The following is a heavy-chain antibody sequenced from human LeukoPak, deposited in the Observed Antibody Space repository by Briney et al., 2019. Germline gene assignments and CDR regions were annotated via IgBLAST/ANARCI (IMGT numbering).Heavy chain of an antibody. D-gene: IGHD4-23*01. CDR1: GYTFTGYW. Sequence: ASVRVSCKASGYTFTGYWLHWVRQAPGQGLEWMGIINPSGGSTSYAQKFQGRVTMTRDMSTSTVYMELSSLRSEDTAVYYCARDKDYGGNSRGNWFDPWGQGTLVTVSS. CDR2: INPSGGST. CDR3: ARDKDYGGNSRGNWFDP. V-gene: IGHV1-46*01. J-gene: IGHJ5*02.